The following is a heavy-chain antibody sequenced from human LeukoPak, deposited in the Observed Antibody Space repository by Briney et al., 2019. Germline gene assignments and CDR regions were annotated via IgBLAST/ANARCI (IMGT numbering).Heavy chain of an antibody. D-gene: IGHD3-22*01. CDR2: IYYSGST. CDR3: ARLETGYDSGGYDGWFDP. J-gene: IGHJ5*02. V-gene: IGHV4-31*03. CDR1: GGSISSGGYY. Sequence: PSETLSLTCTVSGGSISSGGYYWGWIRQHPGKGLEWIGYIYYSGSTYYNPSLKSRVTISVDTSKNQFSLKLRSVTAADTAVYYCARLETGYDSGGYDGWFDPWGQGTLVTVSS.